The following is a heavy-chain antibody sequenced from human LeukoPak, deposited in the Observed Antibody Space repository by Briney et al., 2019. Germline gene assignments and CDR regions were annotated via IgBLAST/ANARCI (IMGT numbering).Heavy chain of an antibody. CDR1: GFTFSSYS. CDR3: ARDKVIGYCSSTSCYTGFDYYYYYGMDV. J-gene: IGHJ6*02. Sequence: GGSLRLSCAASGFTFSSYSMNWVRQAPGRGLEWVSSISSSSSYIYYADSVKGRFTISRDNAKNSLYLQMNSLRAEDTAVYYCARDKVIGYCSSTSCYTGFDYYYYYGMDVWGQGTTVTVSS. CDR2: ISSSSSYI. D-gene: IGHD2-2*02. V-gene: IGHV3-21*01.